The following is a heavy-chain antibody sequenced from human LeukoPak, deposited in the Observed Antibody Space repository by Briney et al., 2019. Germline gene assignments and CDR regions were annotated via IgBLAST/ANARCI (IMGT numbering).Heavy chain of an antibody. CDR3: ASPYYDILTGYSDAFDI. J-gene: IGHJ3*02. CDR1: GYSFTSYW. D-gene: IGHD3-9*01. Sequence: GESLKISCKGSGYSFTSYWIGWVRQMPGKGLEWMGIIYPGDSDTRYSPSFQGQVTISADKSISTAYLQWSSLKASDTAMYYCASPYYDILTGYSDAFDIWGQGTMVTVSS. V-gene: IGHV5-51*01. CDR2: IYPGDSDT.